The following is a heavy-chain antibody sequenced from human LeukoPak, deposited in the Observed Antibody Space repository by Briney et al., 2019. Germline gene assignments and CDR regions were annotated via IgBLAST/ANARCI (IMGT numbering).Heavy chain of an antibody. D-gene: IGHD3-10*01. CDR3: ARDEAGESRTSPVVRGVTFDY. V-gene: IGHV3-30*03. CDR1: GFTFSSYG. J-gene: IGHJ4*02. CDR2: ISYDGSDV. Sequence: GGSLRLSCAASGFTFSSYGMHWVRQAPGKGLEWVAVISYDGSDVYYADSVKGRFTVSRDNFKNTVYLEMNSLRAEDTAVYYCARDEAGESRTSPVVRGVTFDYWGQGTLVSVSS.